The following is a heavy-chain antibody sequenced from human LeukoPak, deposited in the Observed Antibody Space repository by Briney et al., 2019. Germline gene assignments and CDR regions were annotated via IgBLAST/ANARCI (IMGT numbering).Heavy chain of an antibody. CDR2: INPNSGGT. Sequence: ASVKVSCKASGYTFTGYYMHWVRQAPGQGLEWMGWINPNSGGTNYAQKFQGRVTMTRDTSISTAYMELSRLRSDDTAVYYCARDSGDTAMVTSDYWGQGTLVTVSS. V-gene: IGHV1-2*02. CDR1: GYTFTGYY. J-gene: IGHJ4*02. CDR3: ARDSGDTAMVTSDY. D-gene: IGHD5-18*01.